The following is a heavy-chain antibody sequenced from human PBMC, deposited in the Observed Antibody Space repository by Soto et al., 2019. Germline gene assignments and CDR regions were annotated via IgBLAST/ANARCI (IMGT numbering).Heavy chain of an antibody. J-gene: IGHJ4*02. CDR3: ARRVADFNASGMKEYYFDY. CDR1: RFTFRSYW. Sequence: PGGSLRLSCAASRFTFRSYWMHWVRQAPGKGLVWVSRINGDGSSTSYADSVRGRFTISRDNAKNTLYLQMNSLRAADTAVYYCARRVADFNASGMKEYYFDYWGQGTLVTVSS. CDR2: INGDGSST. V-gene: IGHV3-74*01. D-gene: IGHD1-26*01.